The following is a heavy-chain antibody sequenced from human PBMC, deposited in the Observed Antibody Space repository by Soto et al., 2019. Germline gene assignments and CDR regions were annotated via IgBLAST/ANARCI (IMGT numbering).Heavy chain of an antibody. CDR3: ARMKVDSYQFYYAMDV. CDR1: GYTFTRYA. CDR2: INASNGNT. D-gene: IGHD3-9*01. Sequence: ASVKVSCKASGYTFTRYAMHWVRQAPGQRLEWMGWINASNGNTKYSQKFQGRVTITRDTSASTAYMEVSSLRSEDTATYYCARMKVDSYQFYYAMDVWGQGTTVTVSS. V-gene: IGHV1-3*01. J-gene: IGHJ6*02.